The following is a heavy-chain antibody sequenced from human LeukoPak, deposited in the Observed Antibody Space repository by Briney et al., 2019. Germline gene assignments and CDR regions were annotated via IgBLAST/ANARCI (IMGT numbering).Heavy chain of an antibody. CDR1: GGTFNSYA. V-gene: IGHV1-69*04. J-gene: IGHJ4*02. D-gene: IGHD6-13*01. Sequence: ASVKVSCKTSGGTFNSYAISWVRQAPGQGLEWMGRIIPILGIANYAQKFQGRVTITADKSTSTAYMELSSLRSEDTAVYYCARPLRIAAAGYLDYWGQGTLVTVSS. CDR2: IIPILGIA. CDR3: ARPLRIAAAGYLDY.